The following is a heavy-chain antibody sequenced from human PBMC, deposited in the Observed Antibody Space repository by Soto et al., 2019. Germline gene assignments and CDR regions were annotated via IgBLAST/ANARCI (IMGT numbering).Heavy chain of an antibody. Sequence: SVKVSCKASGGTFSSYAISWVRQAPGQGLEWMGGIIPIFGTANYAQKFQGRVTITADESTSTAYMELSSLRSEDTAVYYCARVTQDDYYYYYGMDVWGQGTTVTVSS. CDR3: ARVTQDDYYYYYGMDV. CDR1: GGTFSSYA. CDR2: IIPIFGTA. J-gene: IGHJ6*02. V-gene: IGHV1-69*13. D-gene: IGHD1-20*01.